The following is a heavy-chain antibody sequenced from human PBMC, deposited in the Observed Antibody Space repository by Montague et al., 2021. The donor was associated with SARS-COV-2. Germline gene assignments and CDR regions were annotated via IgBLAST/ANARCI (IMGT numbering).Heavy chain of an antibody. CDR2: IDYSGST. V-gene: IGHV4-39*01. J-gene: IGHJ5*02. Sequence: SEILSLTCTVSGGSISSSSYYWGWIRQPPGKGLEWIGSIDYSGSTYYNPSLKSRITISVDTSKNQLSLKLSSVTAADTAVYYGARHPHQQISIFGVVWEGNGFDPWGQGTLVTVSS. CDR3: ARHPHQQISIFGVVWEGNGFDP. D-gene: IGHD3-3*01. CDR1: GGSISSSSYY.